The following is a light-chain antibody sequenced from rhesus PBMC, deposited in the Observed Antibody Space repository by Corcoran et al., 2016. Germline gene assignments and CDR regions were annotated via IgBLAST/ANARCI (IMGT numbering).Light chain of an antibody. CDR3: LQSRKWPYS. Sequence: EIVMTQSPATLTLSPGERATLSCRASQSVSSYLTWYLQKPGQAPRLLIYVAYTRAAAIPARFSGSGSGTEFTLTISSLEPEDVGVYFCLQSRKWPYSFGQGTKVEIK. V-gene: IGKV3-24*03. J-gene: IGKJ2*01. CDR1: QSVSSY. CDR2: VAY.